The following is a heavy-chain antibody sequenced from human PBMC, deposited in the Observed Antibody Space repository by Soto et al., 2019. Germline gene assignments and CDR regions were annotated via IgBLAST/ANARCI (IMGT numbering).Heavy chain of an antibody. CDR3: AHRVLRTVFGLVTTTAIYFVF. V-gene: IGHV2-5*02. D-gene: IGHD3-3*01. J-gene: IGHJ4*02. Sequence: QITLNESGPTVVRPTETLTLTCRFSGFSLTTSGVGVGWIRQSPGKAPEWLALIYWDDDKRYSASLKSRLTITKDPSKNQVVLTVSDSGPTDTATYYCAHRVLRTVFGLVTTTAIYFVFRGQGTPVAVSS. CDR1: GFSLTTSGVG. CDR2: IYWDDDK.